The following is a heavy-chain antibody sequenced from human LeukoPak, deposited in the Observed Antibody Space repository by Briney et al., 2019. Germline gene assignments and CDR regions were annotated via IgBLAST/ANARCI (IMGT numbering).Heavy chain of an antibody. J-gene: IGHJ4*02. Sequence: SETLSLTCNVSGGSITSHSWNWIRQSPGKGLEWIGYSYYSGTTNYSPSLKSRVTISLDTSKNQISLKLTSVTAADTAVYYCARLTTVTGGVFDYWGQGTLVTVSS. CDR2: SYYSGTT. D-gene: IGHD4-17*01. CDR3: ARLTTVTGGVFDY. V-gene: IGHV4-59*11. CDR1: GGSITSHS.